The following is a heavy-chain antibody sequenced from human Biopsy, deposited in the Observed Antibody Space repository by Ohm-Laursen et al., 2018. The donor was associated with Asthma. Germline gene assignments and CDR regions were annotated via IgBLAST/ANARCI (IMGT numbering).Heavy chain of an antibody. Sequence: SSLRLSCSASGFAFDSYAMYWVRQSPGKGPEWVALMSYDGSIKDYADSVKGRFTISRDNSMNTLYLHMNSLRVKDTAVYYCARGLDYSGRSGFDYWGQGTLVTVSS. J-gene: IGHJ4*02. CDR1: GFAFDSYA. D-gene: IGHD3-10*01. CDR2: MSYDGSIK. CDR3: ARGLDYSGRSGFDY. V-gene: IGHV3-30*03.